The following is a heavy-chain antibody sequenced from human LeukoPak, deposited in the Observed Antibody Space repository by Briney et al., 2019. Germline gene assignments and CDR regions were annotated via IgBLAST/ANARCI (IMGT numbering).Heavy chain of an antibody. D-gene: IGHD2-2*01. CDR3: ARDPAYNYGMDV. CDR1: GDSVSSHCSA. J-gene: IGHJ6*02. CDR2: TYYRSKWYH. V-gene: IGHV6-1*01. Sequence: SQTLSLTCALSGDSVSSHCSAWNWIRQSPSRGLEWLGSTYYRSKWYHDYAVSVRSRISIDPDTSKNQFSLQLSSVTPEDTAVYYCARDPAYNYGMDVWGQGTTVTVSS.